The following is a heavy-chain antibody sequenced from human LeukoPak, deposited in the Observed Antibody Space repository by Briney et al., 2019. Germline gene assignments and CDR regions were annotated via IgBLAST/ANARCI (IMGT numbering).Heavy chain of an antibody. J-gene: IGHJ4*02. CDR2: IWYDGSNK. Sequence: PGGSLRLSCAASGFTFSSYGMHWVRQAPGKGLEWVAVIWYDGSNKYYADSVKGRFTISRDNSKNTLYLQMNSLRAEDTAVCYCARDGGDDSSGYYSLWGQGTLVTVSS. D-gene: IGHD3-22*01. CDR1: GFTFSSYG. V-gene: IGHV3-33*01. CDR3: ARDGGDDSSGYYSL.